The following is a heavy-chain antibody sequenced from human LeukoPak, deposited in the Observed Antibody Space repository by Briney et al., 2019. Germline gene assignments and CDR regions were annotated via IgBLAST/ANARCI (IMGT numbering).Heavy chain of an antibody. CDR3: ARDGAEGAFDI. V-gene: IGHV3-30*04. D-gene: IGHD3-16*01. CDR2: ISYDGSNK. Sequence: PGGSLRLSCAASGFTFSSYAMHWVRQAPGKGLEWVAVISYDGSNKYYADSVKGRFTISRDNSKNTLYLQMNSLRAEDTAVYYCARDGAEGAFDIWGQGTMVTVSS. CDR1: GFTFSSYA. J-gene: IGHJ3*02.